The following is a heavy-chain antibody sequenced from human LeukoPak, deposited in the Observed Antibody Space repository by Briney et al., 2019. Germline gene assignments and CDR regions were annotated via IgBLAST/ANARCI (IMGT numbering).Heavy chain of an antibody. CDR3: ARAFRAIFGVPDH. V-gene: IGHV1-2*02. CDR2: INPNSGGT. J-gene: IGHJ5*02. D-gene: IGHD3-3*01. CDR1: GYTFTGYY. Sequence: GASVKVSCKASGYTFTGYYMHWVRQAPGQGLEWMGWINPNSGGTNYAQKFQGRVTMTRDTSISTAYMELSRLRSDDTAVYYCARAFRAIFGVPDHWGQGTLVTVSS.